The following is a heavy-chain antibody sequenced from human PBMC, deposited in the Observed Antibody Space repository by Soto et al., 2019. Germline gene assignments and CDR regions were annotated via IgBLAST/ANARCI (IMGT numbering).Heavy chain of an antibody. V-gene: IGHV3-23*01. CDR1: GFTFSSYA. J-gene: IGHJ6*02. CDR2: ISGSGGST. CDR3: AKDAYSCYTPCYYYYGMDV. D-gene: IGHD2-2*02. Sequence: EVQLLESGGGLVQPGGSLRLSCADSGFTFSSYAMSWVRQAPGKGLEWDSAISGSGGSTYYADSVKGRFTISKDNSKNTLYLQMNSLRAEDTAVYYCAKDAYSCYTPCYYYYGMDVWGQGTTVAVSS.